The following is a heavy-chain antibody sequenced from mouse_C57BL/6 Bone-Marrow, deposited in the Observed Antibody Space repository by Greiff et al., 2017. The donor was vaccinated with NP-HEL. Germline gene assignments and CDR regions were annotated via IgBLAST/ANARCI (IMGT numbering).Heavy chain of an antibody. V-gene: IGHV1-69*01. CDR1: GYTFTSYW. J-gene: IGHJ3*01. Sequence: VQLQQPGAELVMPGASVKLSCKASGYTFTSYWMHWVKQKPGEGLEWIGEIDPSDSYTNYNQKFKGKSTLTVDKSTSTAYMQLSSLLSEDSAVYYCARCDYDEGAWFAYWGQGTLVTVSA. CDR2: IDPSDSYT. D-gene: IGHD2-4*01. CDR3: ARCDYDEGAWFAY.